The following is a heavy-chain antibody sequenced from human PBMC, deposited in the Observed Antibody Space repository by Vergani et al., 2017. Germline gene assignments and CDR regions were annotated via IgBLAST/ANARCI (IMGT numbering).Heavy chain of an antibody. V-gene: IGHV3-48*01. CDR3: ARDIGRNYYYYGMDV. CDR2: ISSSSSTI. Sequence: EVQLVESGGGLVQPGGSLRLSCAASGFTFSSYSMNWVRQAPGKGLKWVSYISSSSSTIYYADSVKGRFTISRDNAKNSLYLQMNSLRAEDTAVYYCARDIGRNYYYYGMDVWGQGTTVTVSS. CDR1: GFTFSSYS. D-gene: IGHD3-10*01. J-gene: IGHJ6*02.